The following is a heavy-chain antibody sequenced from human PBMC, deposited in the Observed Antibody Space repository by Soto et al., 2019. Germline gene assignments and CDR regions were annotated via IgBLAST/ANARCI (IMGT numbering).Heavy chain of an antibody. CDR3: ASCILWFGDYYFDY. D-gene: IGHD3-10*01. CDR2: IKQDGSEK. J-gene: IGHJ4*02. V-gene: IGHV3-7*01. Sequence: GGSLRLSCAASGFTFSSYWMSWVRQAPGKGLEWVANIKQDGSEKYYVDSVKGRFTISGDNAKNSLYLQMNSLRAEDTASYYCASCILWFGDYYFDYWGQGTLVTVSS. CDR1: GFTFSSYW.